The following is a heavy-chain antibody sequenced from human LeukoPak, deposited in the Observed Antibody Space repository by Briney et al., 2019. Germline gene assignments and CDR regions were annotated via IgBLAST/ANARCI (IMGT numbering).Heavy chain of an antibody. V-gene: IGHV4-38-2*02. Sequence: PSETLSLTCTVSGYSISSGYYWGWIRQPPGKGLEWIGSIYHSGSTYYNPSLKSRVTISVDTSKNQFSLTLSSVTAADTAVFYCASVGYCSNTGCHHPTFFDYWGQGTLVTVSS. J-gene: IGHJ4*02. CDR1: GYSISSGYY. D-gene: IGHD2-2*01. CDR3: ASVGYCSNTGCHHPTFFDY. CDR2: IYHSGST.